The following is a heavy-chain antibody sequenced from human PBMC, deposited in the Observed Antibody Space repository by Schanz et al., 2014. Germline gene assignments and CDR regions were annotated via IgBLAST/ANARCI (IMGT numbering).Heavy chain of an antibody. V-gene: IGHV4-39*01. J-gene: IGHJ4*02. D-gene: IGHD3-22*01. CDR2: IYYSGST. CDR3: ARLYYYDSSGYYYVFRPHYFDY. Sequence: QLQLQESGPGLVKPSETLSLTCTVSGGSISSSSYYWGWIRQPPGKGLEWIGSIYYSGSTYYNPSTKIRVPCSVDTSKNQFPLKRGSVTAADTAVYYCARLYYYDSSGYYYVFRPHYFDYWGQGTLVTVSS. CDR1: GGSISSSSYY.